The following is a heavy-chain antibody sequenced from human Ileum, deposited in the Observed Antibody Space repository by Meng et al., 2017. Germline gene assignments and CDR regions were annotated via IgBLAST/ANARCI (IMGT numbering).Heavy chain of an antibody. Sequence: QVQLQESGPGLVNPSQTLSLTCSVSNGSLTNVNHYWNWIRQAPGQALEHIGYIYYDGSSYATPSLKSRVTMSIDTSTNQFSLRLDSVTAADTAVYYCAREFYVDTAMVIDSWGPGALVTVSS. CDR3: AREFYVDTAMVIDS. CDR2: IYYDGSS. V-gene: IGHV4-30-4*01. D-gene: IGHD5-18*01. J-gene: IGHJ4*02. CDR1: NGSLTNVNHY.